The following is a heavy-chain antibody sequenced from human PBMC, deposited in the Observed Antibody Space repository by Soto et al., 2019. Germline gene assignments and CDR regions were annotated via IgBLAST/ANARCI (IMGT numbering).Heavy chain of an antibody. CDR1: GFTFSSYG. Sequence: GGSLRLSCAASGFTFSSYGMHWVRQAPGKGLVWVSRVDSDGSDKIYADSVKGRFTISRDNAKNTLYLQLTGLRDEDTAVYYCARGGLDHAFDIWGQGTMVTVSS. J-gene: IGHJ3*02. CDR2: VDSDGSDK. V-gene: IGHV3-74*01. CDR3: ARGGLDHAFDI. D-gene: IGHD3-16*01.